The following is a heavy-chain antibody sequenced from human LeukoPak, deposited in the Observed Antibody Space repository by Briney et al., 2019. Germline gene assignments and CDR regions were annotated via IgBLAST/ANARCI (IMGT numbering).Heavy chain of an antibody. J-gene: IGHJ4*02. CDR1: GGSFSGYY. D-gene: IGHD5-24*01. CDR3: AGGGYNPGY. CDR2: VNHSGTT. V-gene: IGHV4-34*01. Sequence: SETLSLTCAVYGGSFSGYYWSWIRQPPGKGLEWIGEVNHSGTTNYNPSLKSRVTISVDTSKNQFSLTLSSVTAADTAVYYCAGGGYNPGYWGQGTLVTVSS.